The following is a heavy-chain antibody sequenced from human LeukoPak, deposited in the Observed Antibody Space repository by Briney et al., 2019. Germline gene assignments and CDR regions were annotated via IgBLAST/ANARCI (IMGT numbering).Heavy chain of an antibody. D-gene: IGHD2-8*01. CDR1: GGSISSGGYY. V-gene: IGHV4-30-2*01. CDR3: ARARMRDAFDI. J-gene: IGHJ3*02. Sequence: PSQTLSLTCTVSGGSISSGGYYWSWIRQPPGKGLEWIGEINHSGSTNYNPSLKSRVTISVDTSKNQFSLKLSSVTAADTAVYYCARARMRDAFDIWGQGTMVTVSS. CDR2: INHSGST.